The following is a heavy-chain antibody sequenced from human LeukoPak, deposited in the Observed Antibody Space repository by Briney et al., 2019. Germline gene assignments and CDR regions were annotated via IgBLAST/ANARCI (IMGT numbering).Heavy chain of an antibody. CDR3: ARLVGIAAAGTTWFDP. CDR1: GFTFSSYS. D-gene: IGHD6-13*01. V-gene: IGHV3-21*01. Sequence: GGSLRLSCAASGFTFSSYSMNWVRQAPGKGLEWVSSISSSSSYIYYADSVKGRFTISRDNAKNSLYLQMNSLRAEDTAVYYCARLVGIAAAGTTWFDPWGQGTLVTVSS. CDR2: ISSSSSYI. J-gene: IGHJ5*02.